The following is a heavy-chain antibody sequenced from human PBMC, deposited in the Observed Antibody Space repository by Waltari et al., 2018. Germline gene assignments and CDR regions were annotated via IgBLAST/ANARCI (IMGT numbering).Heavy chain of an antibody. CDR1: GGSLSSSY. Sequence: QVQLPESGPGLVKPSETLSLTCTVSGGSLSSSYWSWLRQPPGKGLEWSGYIYYSGSTNYNPSLKSRVTISVDTSKNQFSLKLSSVTAADTAVYYCAGHSYGPPDNWFDPWGQGTLVTVSS. V-gene: IGHV4-59*01. D-gene: IGHD5-18*01. CDR3: AGHSYGPPDNWFDP. CDR2: IYYSGST. J-gene: IGHJ5*02.